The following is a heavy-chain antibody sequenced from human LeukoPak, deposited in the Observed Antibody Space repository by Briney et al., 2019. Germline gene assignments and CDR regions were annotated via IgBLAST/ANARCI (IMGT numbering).Heavy chain of an antibody. CDR2: INHSGST. CDR3: ARRVYYCGGDCPWGY. J-gene: IGHJ4*02. CDR1: GGSFSGYY. V-gene: IGHV4-34*01. D-gene: IGHD2-21*01. Sequence: SETLSLTCAVYGGSFSGYYWSWIRQPPGKGLEWIGEINHSGSTNYNPSLKSRVTISVDTSKNQFSLKLSSVTAADTAVYYCARRVYYCGGDCPWGYWGQGTLVTVSS.